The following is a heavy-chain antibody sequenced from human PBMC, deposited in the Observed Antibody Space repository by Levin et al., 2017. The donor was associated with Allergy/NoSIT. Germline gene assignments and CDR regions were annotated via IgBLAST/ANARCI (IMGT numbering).Heavy chain of an antibody. V-gene: IGHV3-7*04. Sequence: GGSLRLSCAASGFTFSSYWMSWVRQAPGKGLEWVANIKQDGSEKYYVDSVKGRFTISRDNAKNSLYLQMNSLRAEDTAVYYCARDPGGYYYRWPSLLRGAFDIWGQGTMVTVSS. J-gene: IGHJ3*02. D-gene: IGHD3-22*01. CDR1: GFTFSSYW. CDR3: ARDPGGYYYRWPSLLRGAFDI. CDR2: IKQDGSEK.